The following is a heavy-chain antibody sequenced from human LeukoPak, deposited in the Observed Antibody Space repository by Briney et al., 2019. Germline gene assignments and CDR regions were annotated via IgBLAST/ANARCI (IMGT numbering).Heavy chain of an antibody. J-gene: IGHJ2*01. CDR2: ISSSSSYI. D-gene: IGHD3-3*01. Sequence: GGSLRLSCAASGFTFSSYSMNWVRQAPGKGLEWVSSISSSSSYIYYADSVKGRFTISRDNAKNSLYLQMNSLRAEDTAVYYCARGYSGVVTNWYFDLWGRGTLVTVSS. CDR1: GFTFSSYS. V-gene: IGHV3-21*01. CDR3: ARGYSGVVTNWYFDL.